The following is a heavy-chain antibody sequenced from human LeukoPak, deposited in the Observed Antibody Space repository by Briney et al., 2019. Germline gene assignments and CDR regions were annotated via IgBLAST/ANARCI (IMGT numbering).Heavy chain of an antibody. V-gene: IGHV4-38-2*02. Sequence: PSETLSLTCNVSGYSISRANYWGGSRQPPGKVLEWIGIIYHDGSSYYTPSLRGRITISIDTSKNQFSLKLSCVTATDTAVYYCARIGAVSAHFFDYWGQRTLVTVSS. J-gene: IGHJ4*02. CDR3: ARIGAVSAHFFDY. D-gene: IGHD3-3*01. CDR2: IYHDGSS. CDR1: GYSISRANY.